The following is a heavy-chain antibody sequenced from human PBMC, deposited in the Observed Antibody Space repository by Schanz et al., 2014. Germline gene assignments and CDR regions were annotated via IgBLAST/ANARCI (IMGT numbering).Heavy chain of an antibody. CDR2: ISFDGGKT. CDR3: ARVGRDYISSSVLDSLHY. V-gene: IGHV3-30*03. Sequence: VQLVESGGGLIHPGGSLRLSCAVSGFTVNTNYMTWVRQAPGKGLEWVAHISFDGGKTYYADSVKGRFTISRDNTKNTLFLQMNNLRPEDTAMYFCARVGRDYISSSVLDSLHYWGQGSLVTVS. CDR1: GFTVNTNY. J-gene: IGHJ4*02. D-gene: IGHD6-6*01.